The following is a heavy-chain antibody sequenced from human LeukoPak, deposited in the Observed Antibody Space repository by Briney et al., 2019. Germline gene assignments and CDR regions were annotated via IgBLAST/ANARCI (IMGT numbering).Heavy chain of an antibody. CDR3: VVGGSPGY. CDR2: ISTDGYTT. V-gene: IGHV3-74*01. D-gene: IGHD2-15*01. CDR1: GLAFSAYK. J-gene: IGHJ4*02. Sequence: GGSLRLSRAASGLAFSAYKMHWVRQAPRKGLVWVSRISTDGYTTDYADFVQGRFTASRDNTKNTWSLEMNSLRAEDTAVYYCVVGGSPGYWGQGTLVTVSS.